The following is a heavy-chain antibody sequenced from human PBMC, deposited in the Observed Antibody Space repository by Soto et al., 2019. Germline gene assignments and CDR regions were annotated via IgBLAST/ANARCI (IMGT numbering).Heavy chain of an antibody. V-gene: IGHV3-48*03. CDR2: ISGSGSST. Sequence: VGSLRLSCAASGFSFSSYEMNWVRQAPGKGLEWISYISGSGSSTYYADSVKGRFTISRDNAKNSLFLQMNSLRAEDTAVYYCAKIGLAGQFVVWWFDAWGQGSLVTVSS. J-gene: IGHJ5*02. CDR1: GFSFSSYE. CDR3: AKIGLAGQFVVWWFDA. D-gene: IGHD2-21*01.